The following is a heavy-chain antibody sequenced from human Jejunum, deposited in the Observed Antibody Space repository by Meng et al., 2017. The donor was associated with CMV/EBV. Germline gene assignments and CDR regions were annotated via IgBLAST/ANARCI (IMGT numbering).Heavy chain of an antibody. D-gene: IGHD3-10*01. V-gene: IGHV3-21*05. CDR3: ARDPTRYGSGSYYLDY. CDR2: ISSSSNYI. Sequence: FRTYSMHWVRQAPAKGLEWVSYISSSSNYIYYADSVKGRFTVSRDNAKNSLFLQMNSLRAEDTALYYCARDPTRYGSGSYYLDYWGQGTLVTVSS. J-gene: IGHJ4*02. CDR1: FRTYS.